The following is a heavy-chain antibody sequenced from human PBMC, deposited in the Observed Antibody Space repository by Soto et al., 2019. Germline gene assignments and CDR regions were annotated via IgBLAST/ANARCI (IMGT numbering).Heavy chain of an antibody. J-gene: IGHJ6*02. CDR3: ARGTMLRGPGYYYAMDV. D-gene: IGHD3-10*01. CDR2: IYNSGSS. Sequence: TLSLTCTVSGDSISRNGFFWTWIRQHPGKGLEWIGYIYNSGSSYYNPSLKSRVIISVDTSKNHFSLNLTAVTAADTAVYYCARGTMLRGPGYYYAMDVWGQGTTVTVSS. CDR1: GDSISRNGFF. V-gene: IGHV4-31*03.